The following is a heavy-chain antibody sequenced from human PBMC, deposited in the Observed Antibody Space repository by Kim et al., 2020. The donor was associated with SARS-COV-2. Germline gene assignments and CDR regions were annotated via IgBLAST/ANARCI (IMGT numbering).Heavy chain of an antibody. CDR1: GFTFSSYG. D-gene: IGHD2-2*01. V-gene: IGHV3-33*01. J-gene: IGHJ6*02. Sequence: GGSLRLSCAASGFTFSSYGMHWVRQAPGKGLEWVAVIWYDGSNKYYADSVKGRFTISRDNSKNTLYLQMNSLRAEDTAVYYCARGYCSSTSCLYYYYYGMDVWGQGTTVTVSS. CDR2: IWYDGSNK. CDR3: ARGYCSSTSCLYYYYYGMDV.